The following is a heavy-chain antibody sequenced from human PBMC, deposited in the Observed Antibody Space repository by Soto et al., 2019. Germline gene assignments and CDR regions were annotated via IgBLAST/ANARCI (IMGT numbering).Heavy chain of an antibody. CDR2: IGGPGTDT. Sequence: SGGSLRLSCAASGFMFRNYAMSWVRQPPGKGLEWVSSIGGPGTDTYYADSVRGRFTVSRDNSESTLFLQMNSLRVEDTAVYYCANDRMKQNSVWDPFDIWGQGTRVTV. J-gene: IGHJ3*02. D-gene: IGHD2-15*01. CDR1: GFMFRNYA. CDR3: ANDRMKQNSVWDPFDI. V-gene: IGHV3-23*01.